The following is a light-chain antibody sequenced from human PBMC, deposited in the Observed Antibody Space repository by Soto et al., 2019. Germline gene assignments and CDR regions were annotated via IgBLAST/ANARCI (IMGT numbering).Light chain of an antibody. CDR2: GAS. CDR3: QQYSTWLWT. V-gene: IGKV3-15*01. CDR1: QTVSGN. J-gene: IGKJ1*01. Sequence: EILLTQSPATLSVSPGERATLSCRASQTVSGNLAWYQQKPGQAPRLLIYGASTRATGIPARFSGSGSGTEFTLTISSLQSEDFAVYYCQQYSTWLWTFGQGTKVEIK.